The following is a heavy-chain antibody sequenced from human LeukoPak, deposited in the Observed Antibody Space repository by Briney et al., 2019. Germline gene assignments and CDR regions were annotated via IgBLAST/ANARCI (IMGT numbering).Heavy chain of an antibody. J-gene: IGHJ4*02. V-gene: IGHV3-30*02. CDR3: AKDSDYDILTGYSTFDY. D-gene: IGHD3-9*01. CDR1: GFTFGSYG. Sequence: GGSLRLSCAASGFTFGSYGMHWVRQAPGKGLESVAFIRYDGSNKYYADSVKGRFTISRDNSKNTLYLQMNSLRAEDTAVYYCAKDSDYDILTGYSTFDYWGQGTLVTVSS. CDR2: IRYDGSNK.